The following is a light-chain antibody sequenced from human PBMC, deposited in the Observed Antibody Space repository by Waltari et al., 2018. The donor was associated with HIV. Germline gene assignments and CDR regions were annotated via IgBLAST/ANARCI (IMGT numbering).Light chain of an antibody. CDR1: SSDVGHYTL. CDR2: EVT. J-gene: IGLJ3*02. V-gene: IGLV2-23*02. Sequence: QSVLTQPASVSGSPGRSIAISCTGTSSDVGHYTLVSWYQHHPGKAPRLMIYEVTKRPSGISNRFSGSKSGNTASLIISGLQAEDEADYYCSSYAGGSTWVFGGGTKLTVL. CDR3: SSYAGGSTWV.